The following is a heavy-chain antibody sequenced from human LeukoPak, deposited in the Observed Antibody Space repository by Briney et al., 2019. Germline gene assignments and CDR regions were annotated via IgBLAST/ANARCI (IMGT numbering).Heavy chain of an antibody. CDR1: GGSFSGYY. CDR2: INHSGST. D-gene: IGHD1-1*01. V-gene: IGHV4-34*01. J-gene: IGHJ4*02. CDR3: ARGNREIATIGFDY. Sequence: SETLSLTCAVYGGSFSGYYWSWIRQPPGKGLEWIGEINHSGSTNYNPSLKSRVTISVDTSKNQFSLKLSSVTAADTAVYYCARGNREIATIGFDYWGQGTLVTVSS.